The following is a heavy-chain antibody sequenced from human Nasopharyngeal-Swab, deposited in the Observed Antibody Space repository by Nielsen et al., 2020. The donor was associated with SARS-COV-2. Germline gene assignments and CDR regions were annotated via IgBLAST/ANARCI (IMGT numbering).Heavy chain of an antibody. CDR3: VGSSWYGDYYYYYGMDV. D-gene: IGHD6-13*01. CDR1: GGSISSSSYY. J-gene: IGHJ6*02. V-gene: IGHV4-39*07. Sequence: SETLSLPCPVSGGSISSSSYYWGWIRQPPGKGLEWIGSIYYRGSTYYNPSLKSRVTISVDTSKNQFSLKLSSVTAADTAVYYCVGSSWYGDYYYYYGMDVWGQGTTVTVSS. CDR2: IYYRGST.